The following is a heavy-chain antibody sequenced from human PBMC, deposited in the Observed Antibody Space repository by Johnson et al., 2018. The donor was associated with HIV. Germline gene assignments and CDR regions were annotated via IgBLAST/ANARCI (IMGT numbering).Heavy chain of an antibody. CDR3: VRSPNWALGDN. Sequence: VQLVESGGGVVQPGRSLRLSCAASGFTFDDYAMHWVRQAPGKGLEWVSAISGSGGSTYYADSVKGRFTISRDNSKNTLYLQMNSLRAEDTAVYYCVRSPNWALGDNWGQGTMVTVSS. CDR2: ISGSGGST. J-gene: IGHJ3*02. D-gene: IGHD7-27*01. CDR1: GFTFDDYA. V-gene: IGHV3-23*04.